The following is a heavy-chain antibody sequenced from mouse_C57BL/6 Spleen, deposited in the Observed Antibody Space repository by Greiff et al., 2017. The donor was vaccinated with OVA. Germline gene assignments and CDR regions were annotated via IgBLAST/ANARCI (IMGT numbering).Heavy chain of an antibody. D-gene: IGHD1-1*02. CDR1: VFSLTSYG. CDR3: ARNGNYFDY. CDR2: IWSGGST. J-gene: IGHJ2*01. Sequence: QVQLQQSGPGLVQPSQSLSITCTVSVFSLTSYGVHWVRQSPGKGLEWLGVIWSGGSTDYNAAFISRLSISKDNSKSQVFFKMNSLQADDTAIYYCARNGNYFDYGGQGTTLTVSS. V-gene: IGHV2-2*01.